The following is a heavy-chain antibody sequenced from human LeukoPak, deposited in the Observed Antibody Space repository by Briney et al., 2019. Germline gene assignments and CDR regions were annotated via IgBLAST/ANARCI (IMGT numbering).Heavy chain of an antibody. CDR2: ISGSGGST. D-gene: IGHD3-10*01. V-gene: IGHV3-23*01. CDR1: GFTFSSYG. CDR3: AKEGIWFGEHFDY. Sequence: PGGTLRLSCAASGFTFSSYGMSWVRQAPGKGLEWVSAISGSGGSTYYADSVKGRFTISRDNSKNTLYLQMNSLRAEDTAVYYCAKEGIWFGEHFDYWGQGTLVTVSS. J-gene: IGHJ4*02.